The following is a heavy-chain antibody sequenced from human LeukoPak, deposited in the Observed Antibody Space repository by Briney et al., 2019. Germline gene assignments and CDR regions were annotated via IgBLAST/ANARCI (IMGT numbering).Heavy chain of an antibody. D-gene: IGHD3-16*01. CDR2: ISHDGNNK. CDR1: GFTFSSYS. J-gene: IGHJ4*02. Sequence: GGSLRLSCAASGFTFSSYSMNWVRQAPGKGLEWLAVISHDGNNKYYAESVKGRIAISRDNSMNTLYLQMNSLRAEDTAVYYCAKVRWGSDNALDSWGQGTLVTGSS. CDR3: AKVRWGSDNALDS. V-gene: IGHV3-30*18.